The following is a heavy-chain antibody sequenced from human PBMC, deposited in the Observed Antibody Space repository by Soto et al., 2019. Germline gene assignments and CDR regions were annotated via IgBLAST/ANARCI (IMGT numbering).Heavy chain of an antibody. Sequence: SETLSLTCAVVGDSLRGQSWNWIRQSPGKGLEWIGELDQSGGTNYNPSLKSRAIISDDTSKNQFSLTLTSVTASDTAMYYCARLEYSSSSQDYYYGMDVWGQGTTVTVSS. CDR3: ARLEYSSSSQDYYYGMDV. CDR2: LDQSGGT. D-gene: IGHD6-6*01. V-gene: IGHV4-34*01. J-gene: IGHJ6*02. CDR1: GDSLRGQS.